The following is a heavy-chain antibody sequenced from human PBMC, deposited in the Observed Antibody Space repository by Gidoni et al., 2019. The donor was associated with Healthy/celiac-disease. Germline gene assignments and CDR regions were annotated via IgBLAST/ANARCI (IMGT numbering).Heavy chain of an antibody. CDR1: VFTFSSYG. CDR3: AKDRDFWSGYLIDY. CDR2: ISYDGSNK. J-gene: IGHJ4*02. D-gene: IGHD3-3*01. Sequence: QLQLVASGGGVVQPVRSLRLSCAASVFTFSSYGMHWVRQAPGKGLEWVAVISYDGSNKDYADSVKGRFTISRDNSKNTLYLQMNSLRAEDTAVYYCAKDRDFWSGYLIDYWGQGTLVTVSS. V-gene: IGHV3-30*18.